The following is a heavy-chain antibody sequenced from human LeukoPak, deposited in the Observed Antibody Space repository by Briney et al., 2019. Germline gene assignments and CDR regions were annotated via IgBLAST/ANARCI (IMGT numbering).Heavy chain of an antibody. CDR3: ARGGAARLHFQN. CDR2: IYHSGST. D-gene: IGHD6-6*01. V-gene: IGHV4-59*01. J-gene: IGHJ1*01. Sequence: SETLSLTCTVSGGSISTYYRNWIRQPPGKGLEWIGYIYHSGSTNYNPSLQSRVTISVDTSKNQFSLNLNSVTAADTAVYYCARGGAARLHFQNWGQGTLVTVSS. CDR1: GGSISTYY.